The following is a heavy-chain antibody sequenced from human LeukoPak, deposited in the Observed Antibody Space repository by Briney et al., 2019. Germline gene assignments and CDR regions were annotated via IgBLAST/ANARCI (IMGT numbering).Heavy chain of an antibody. J-gene: IGHJ4*02. CDR2: ISGSGIST. CDR3: ARAGNGYNDIPRVY. V-gene: IGHV3-23*01. CDR1: GFTFSDYG. D-gene: IGHD5-24*01. Sequence: SGGSLRLSCAAAGFTFSDYGMNWVRQAPGKGLEWVSGISGSGISTYYADSVKGRFTISRDNSKNTLYLQMNSLRAEDTAVYYCARAGNGYNDIPRVYWGQGTLVTVSS.